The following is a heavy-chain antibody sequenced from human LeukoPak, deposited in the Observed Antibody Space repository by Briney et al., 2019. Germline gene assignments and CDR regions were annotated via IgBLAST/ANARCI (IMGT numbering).Heavy chain of an antibody. CDR3: AKDPADYYGSGSYPLDY. CDR2: ISGSGGST. J-gene: IGHJ4*02. V-gene: IGHV3-23*01. CDR1: GFTFSGYA. D-gene: IGHD3-10*01. Sequence: GVSLRLSCAASGFTFSGYAMSWVRQAPGKGLEWVSAISGSGGSTYYADSVKGRFTISRDNSKNTLYLQMNSLRAEDTAVYYCAKDPADYYGSGSYPLDYWGQGTLVTVSS.